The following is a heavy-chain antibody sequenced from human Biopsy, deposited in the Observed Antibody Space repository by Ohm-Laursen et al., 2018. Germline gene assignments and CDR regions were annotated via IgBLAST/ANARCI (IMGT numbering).Heavy chain of an antibody. CDR3: ARHPTGFWFDP. CDR2: IYNSETT. V-gene: IGHV4-39*01. CDR1: GDSISTSTTYY. J-gene: IGHJ5*02. Sequence: GTLSLTCTVSGDSISTSTTYYWAWLRQPPGKGLEWIGSIYNSETTFYNPPLKSRVAISVDTSTKQFSLKVSSVTAADTALYYCARHPTGFWFDPWGHGTLVTVSS.